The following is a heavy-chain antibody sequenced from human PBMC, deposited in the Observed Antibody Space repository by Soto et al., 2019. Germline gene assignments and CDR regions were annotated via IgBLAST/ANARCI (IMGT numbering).Heavy chain of an antibody. CDR3: GKNAGHSSGLTDF. V-gene: IGHV4-39*01. CDR2: IYYSGST. J-gene: IGHJ4*02. Sequence: QLQLQESGPGLVKPSETLSLTCTVSGGSISSSSYYWGWIRQPPGKGLEWIGSIYYSGSTYYNPSPQSRVTISGGPSKNHVSLKRSPGTGARTAVYFCGKNAGHSSGLTDFWGQGTPVTVSS. CDR1: GGSISSSSYY. D-gene: IGHD6-19*01.